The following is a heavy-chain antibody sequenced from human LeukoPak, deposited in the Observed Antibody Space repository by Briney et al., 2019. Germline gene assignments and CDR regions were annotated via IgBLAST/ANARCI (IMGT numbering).Heavy chain of an antibody. D-gene: IGHD6-13*01. V-gene: IGHV3-48*02. CDR3: ARIDSSSWYGDLAY. CDR2: IGSSSSTI. Sequence: PGGSLRLSCAASGFTFSSYSMNWVRQAPGKGLEWVSYIGSSSSTIYYADSVKGRFTISRDNAKNSLYLQMNSLRDEDTAVYYCARIDSSSWYGDLAYWGQGTLVTVSS. J-gene: IGHJ4*02. CDR1: GFTFSSYS.